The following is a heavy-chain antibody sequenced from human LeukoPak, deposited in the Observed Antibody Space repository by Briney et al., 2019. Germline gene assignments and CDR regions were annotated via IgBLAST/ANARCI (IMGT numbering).Heavy chain of an antibody. D-gene: IGHD3-10*01. CDR1: GYTFTSYG. Sequence: GASVKVSCKASGYTFTSYGISWVRQTPGQGLEWMGWISAYNGNTNYAQKLQGRVTMTTDTSTSTAYMKLRSLRSDDTAVYYCARDRSLGELSLDYWGQGTLVPSPQ. J-gene: IGHJ4*02. V-gene: IGHV1-18*01. CDR2: ISAYNGNT. CDR3: ARDRSLGELSLDY.